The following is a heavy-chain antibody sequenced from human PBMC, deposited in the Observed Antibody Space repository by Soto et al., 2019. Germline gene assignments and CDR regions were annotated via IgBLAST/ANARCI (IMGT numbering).Heavy chain of an antibody. Sequence: ASVKVSCKSSGYTFITYYMHWVRQAPGQGLEWMGFINPSGGSTSYAQKFQARVTMTRDTSTSTVYMELSSLRSEDTAVYYCARNVNSGFDYWGQGTLVTVSS. CDR1: GYTFITYY. CDR3: ARNVNSGFDY. J-gene: IGHJ4*02. V-gene: IGHV1-46*01. CDR2: INPSGGST. D-gene: IGHD1-20*01.